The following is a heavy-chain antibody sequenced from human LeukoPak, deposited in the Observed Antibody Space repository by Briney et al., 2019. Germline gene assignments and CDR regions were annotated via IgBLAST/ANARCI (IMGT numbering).Heavy chain of an antibody. J-gene: IGHJ5*02. D-gene: IGHD1-26*01. CDR1: GFTFSSYA. CDR3: AKMGTGIVGATHNWFDP. Sequence: PGGSLRLSCAASGFTFSSYAMHWVRQAPGKGLEWVAVISYDGSNKYYADSVKGRFTISRDNSKNTLYLQMNSLRAEDTAVYYCAKMGTGIVGATHNWFDPWGQGTLVTVSS. V-gene: IGHV3-30-3*02. CDR2: ISYDGSNK.